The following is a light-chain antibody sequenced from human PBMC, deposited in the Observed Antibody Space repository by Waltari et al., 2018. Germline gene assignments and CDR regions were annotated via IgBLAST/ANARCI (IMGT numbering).Light chain of an antibody. CDR1: SSNIGNHA. J-gene: IGLJ2*01. Sequence: QSVLTQPPSVSDAPRQRVTISCSGRSSNIGNHAVNWYQQLPGKAPKLLIYYDDLLPSGVSDRFSGSKSGTSASLAISGLQSEDEADYYCAAWDDSLNGLVFGGGTKLTVL. CDR3: AAWDDSLNGLV. CDR2: YDD. V-gene: IGLV1-36*01.